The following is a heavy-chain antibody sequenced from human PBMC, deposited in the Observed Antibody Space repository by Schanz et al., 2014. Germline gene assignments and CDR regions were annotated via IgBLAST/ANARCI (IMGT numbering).Heavy chain of an antibody. D-gene: IGHD7-27*01. CDR2: ISRDGTTS. CDR1: GFTFTGHW. V-gene: IGHV3-11*01. Sequence: QVQLVESGGGVVQPGGSLRLSCAASGFTFTGHWMSWIRQAPGKGLEWLSYISRDGTTSYYADSVKGRFTISRDNAKNSLYLEMTSLRGEDTAVYYCARENLNWEAFDIWGQGTVVTVSS. CDR3: ARENLNWEAFDI. J-gene: IGHJ3*02.